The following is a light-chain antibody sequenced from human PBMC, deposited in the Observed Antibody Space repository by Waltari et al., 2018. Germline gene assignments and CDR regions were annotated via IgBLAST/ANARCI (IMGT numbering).Light chain of an antibody. CDR1: QGIRYD. J-gene: IGKJ1*01. Sequence: AIQMTQSPSSLSASVGDKVTITCRASQGIRYDLGWYQQKPGKTPKLMIHAASSLQSGVPSRFSGGGAGTEFTLTISRLQPEDFATYYCLQDYKYPWTFGQGTKVEIK. V-gene: IGKV1-6*01. CDR3: LQDYKYPWT. CDR2: AAS.